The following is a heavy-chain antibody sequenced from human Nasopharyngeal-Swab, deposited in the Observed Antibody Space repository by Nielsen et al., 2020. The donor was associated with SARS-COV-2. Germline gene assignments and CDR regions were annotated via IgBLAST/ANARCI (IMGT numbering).Heavy chain of an antibody. V-gene: IGHV5-51*01. CDR3: ARIGEGVYYYYGMDV. CDR1: GYSFTSYW. CDR2: IYPGDSDT. Sequence: GESLKISCKGSGYSFTSYWIGWVRQMPGKGLEWMGIIYPGDSDTRYSPSFQSQVTISADKSISTAYLQWSSLKASDTAMYYCARIGEGVYYYYGMDVWGQGTTVTVSS. D-gene: IGHD3-16*01. J-gene: IGHJ6*02.